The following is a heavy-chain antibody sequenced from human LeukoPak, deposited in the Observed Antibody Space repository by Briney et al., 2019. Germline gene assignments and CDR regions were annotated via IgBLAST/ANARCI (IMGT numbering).Heavy chain of an antibody. CDR3: TTLPTRSRDCSPY. D-gene: IGHD2-21*01. V-gene: IGHV3-15*01. Sequence: PGGSLRLSCATSGFTFTNAWMNWVRQAPGKGLEWVGRIKSKTDGGTRDYAAPVKGRFTISRDDSKNTLYLQMNSLKTDDTDVYYCTTLPTRSRDCSPYWGQGTLVTVSS. CDR2: IKSKTDGGTR. CDR1: GFTFTNAW. J-gene: IGHJ4*02.